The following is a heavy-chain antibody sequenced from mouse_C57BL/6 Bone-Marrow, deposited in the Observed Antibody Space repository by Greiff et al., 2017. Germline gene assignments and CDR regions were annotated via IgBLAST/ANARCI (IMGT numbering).Heavy chain of an antibody. V-gene: IGHV1-59*01. CDR2: IDPSDSYT. Sequence: QVQLQQPGAELVRPGTSVKLSCQASGYTFTSYWMHWVKQRPGQGLEWIGVIDPSDSYTNYNQKFKGKATLTVDTSSSTAYMQLSSLTSEDSAVYYCARIPRYYSAMDYWGQGTSVTVSS. J-gene: IGHJ4*01. CDR3: ARIPRYYSAMDY. CDR1: GYTFTSYW.